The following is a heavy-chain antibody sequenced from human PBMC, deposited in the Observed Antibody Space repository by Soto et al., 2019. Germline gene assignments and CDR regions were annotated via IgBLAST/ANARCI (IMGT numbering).Heavy chain of an antibody. D-gene: IGHD2-21*01. J-gene: IGHJ4*02. Sequence: QVHLVESGGGLVKPGGSLRLSCATSGFPVSDYYMSWIRQAPGKGLEWLSHISPKSTYTNYADSVKGSFTISRDNTKSSMFLQMNSLGVEDTADYYCARGGGGGLFDHWGQGVLVTVSS. CDR1: GFPVSDYY. CDR2: ISPKSTYT. CDR3: ARGGGGGLFDH. V-gene: IGHV3-11*06.